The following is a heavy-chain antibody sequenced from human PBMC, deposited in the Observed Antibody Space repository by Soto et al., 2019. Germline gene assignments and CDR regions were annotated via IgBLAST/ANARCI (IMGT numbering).Heavy chain of an antibody. CDR3: AKPRYCSSTSCYRNYYYYGMDV. Sequence: GSLRLSCAASGFTFSSYAMSWVRQAPGKGLEWVSAISGSGGSTYYADSVKGRFTISRDNSKNTLYLQMNSLRAEDTAVYYCAKPRYCSSTSCYRNYYYYGMDVWGQGTTVTVSS. D-gene: IGHD2-2*02. V-gene: IGHV3-23*01. J-gene: IGHJ6*02. CDR2: ISGSGGST. CDR1: GFTFSSYA.